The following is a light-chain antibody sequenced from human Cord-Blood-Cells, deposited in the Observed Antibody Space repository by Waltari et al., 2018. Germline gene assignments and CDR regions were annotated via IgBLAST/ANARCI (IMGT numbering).Light chain of an antibody. CDR3: QVWDSRSDHWV. J-gene: IGLJ3*02. CDR1: NLGSKS. CDR2: YDS. V-gene: IGLV3-21*04. Sequence: SYVLTQPPSVSVAPGKTARITCGGNNLGSKSVHWYQQKPGQAPVLVIYYDSDRPSGIPERFSGSNSGNTATLTISRVEAGDEADYYCQVWDSRSDHWVFGGGTKLTVL.